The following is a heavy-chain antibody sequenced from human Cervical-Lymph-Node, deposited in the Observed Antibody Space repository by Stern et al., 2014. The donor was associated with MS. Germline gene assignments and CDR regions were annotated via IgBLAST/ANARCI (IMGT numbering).Heavy chain of an antibody. V-gene: IGHV3-11*01. CDR3: AREWGIADYYDSSAEYYYYGMDV. CDR1: GFTFSDYY. CDR2: LSSSGSTI. D-gene: IGHD3-22*01. J-gene: IGHJ6*02. Sequence: QEQLVQSGGGLVKPGGSLRLSCAASGFTFSDYYMRWIRQAPGKGLEWVSYLSSSGSTIYYADSVKGGFTISRDNAKNSLYLQMNSLRAEDTAVYYCAREWGIADYYDSSAEYYYYGMDVWGQGTTVTVSS.